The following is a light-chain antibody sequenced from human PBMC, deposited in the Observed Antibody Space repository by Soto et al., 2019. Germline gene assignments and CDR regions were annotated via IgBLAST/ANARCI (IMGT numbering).Light chain of an antibody. CDR1: SSNIGRNS. CDR3: AAWDDNLNGLV. Sequence: QSVLTQSPSASETPGQDVTISCSGGSSNIGRNSVNWYQQFPGTAPRLIIYGNDVRASGVPGRFSASKSGTSASLAISGLQSEDEADFYCAAWDDNLNGLVFGGGTKLTVL. V-gene: IGLV1-44*01. J-gene: IGLJ3*02. CDR2: GND.